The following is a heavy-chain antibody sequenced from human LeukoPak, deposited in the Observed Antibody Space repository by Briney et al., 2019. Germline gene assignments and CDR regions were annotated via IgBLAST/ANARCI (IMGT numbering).Heavy chain of an antibody. CDR3: ARRAGAYSYPYDY. D-gene: IGHD4/OR15-4a*01. CDR1: GFTFSSDS. V-gene: IGHV3-53*01. J-gene: IGHJ4*02. Sequence: GGSLRLSCTVSGFTFSSDSMSWVRQAPGKGLEWVSFIYSGGSTHYSDSVKGRFTISRDNSKNTLYLQMNSLRAEDTAVYYCARRAGAYSYPYDYWGQGTLVTVSS. CDR2: IYSGGST.